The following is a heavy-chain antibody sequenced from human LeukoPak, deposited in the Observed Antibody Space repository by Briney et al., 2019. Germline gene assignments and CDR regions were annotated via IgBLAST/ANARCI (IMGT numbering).Heavy chain of an antibody. V-gene: IGHV1-69*01. CDR3: ASVGRVWNDGTLYY. J-gene: IGHJ4*02. CDR1: GGTFSSYA. Sequence: SVKVSCKASGGTFSSYAISWVRQAPGQGLEWMGGIIPIFGTANYAQKFQGRVTITADESTSTAYMELSSLRSEDTAVYYCASVGRVWNDGTLYYWGQGTLVTVAS. D-gene: IGHD1-1*01. CDR2: IIPIFGTA.